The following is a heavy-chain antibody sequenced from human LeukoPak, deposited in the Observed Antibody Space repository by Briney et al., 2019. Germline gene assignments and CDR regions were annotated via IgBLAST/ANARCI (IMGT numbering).Heavy chain of an antibody. CDR1: GFSFSSYE. V-gene: IGHV3-48*03. D-gene: IGHD6-19*01. CDR2: ITSSGATK. J-gene: IGHJ4*02. CDR3: VRESRSDWYVGYFDY. Sequence: GESLKISCAASGFSFSSYEMNWVRQAPGKGLEWISYITSSGATKYSADSVKGRFTISRDNAKNSLYLQMTSLRVEDTAFYYCVRESRSDWYVGYFDYWGRGTLVTVSS.